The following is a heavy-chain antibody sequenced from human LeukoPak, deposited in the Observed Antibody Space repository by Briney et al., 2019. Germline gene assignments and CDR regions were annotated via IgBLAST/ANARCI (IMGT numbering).Heavy chain of an antibody. CDR1: GYTFTGYA. Sequence: ASVKVSCKASGYTFTGYALNWVRQAPGQGLEWMGWINTNTGNPTYAQGFTGRFVFSLDTSASTAYLQISSLKAEDTAVYYRARVKEEGSWLYNFDYWGQGTLVTVSS. CDR3: ARVKEEGSWLYNFDY. J-gene: IGHJ4*02. D-gene: IGHD6-13*01. CDR2: INTNTGNP. V-gene: IGHV7-4-1*02.